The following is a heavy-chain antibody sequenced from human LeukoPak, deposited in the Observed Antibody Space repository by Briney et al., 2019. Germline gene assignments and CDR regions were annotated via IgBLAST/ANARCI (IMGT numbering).Heavy chain of an antibody. D-gene: IGHD3-10*01. CDR3: VGYYSESPAP. CDR2: IYTGNST. V-gene: IGHV3-53*01. Sequence: PGGSLRLSCAASGFTINTNYMSWVRQAPGKGLEWVSGIYTGNSTIYADSVRGRFTISRDNSKNTFYLQMNSLRAEDTAVYYCVGYYSESPAPWGQGTLVTVSS. J-gene: IGHJ5*02. CDR1: GFTINTNY.